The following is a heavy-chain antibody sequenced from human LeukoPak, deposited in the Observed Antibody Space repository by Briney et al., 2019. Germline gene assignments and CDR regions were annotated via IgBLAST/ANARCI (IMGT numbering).Heavy chain of an antibody. Sequence: SETLSLTCTVSGGSISSYYWNWIRQPPGKGLEWIGYIYYSGTTNYNPSLKSRITISVDTSKNQFSLKLSSVTAADTAVYYCARGRGGSGETDPWGQGTLVTVSS. CDR1: GGSISSYY. D-gene: IGHD3-10*01. CDR3: ARGRGGSGETDP. CDR2: IYYSGTT. V-gene: IGHV4-59*01. J-gene: IGHJ5*02.